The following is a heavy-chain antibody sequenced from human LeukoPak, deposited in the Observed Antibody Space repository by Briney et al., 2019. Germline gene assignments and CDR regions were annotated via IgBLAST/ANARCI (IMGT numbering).Heavy chain of an antibody. CDR3: ARDPPLGSCSTISCPHLDY. Sequence: NSGGSLRLSCAASGFTFSRYSMNWVRQAPGKGLEWVSSISSSSSFIYYADSVKGRFTISRDNAKNSLYLQMNSLRAEDTAVYYCARDPPLGSCSTISCPHLDYWGQGTQVTVSS. CDR2: ISSSSSFI. V-gene: IGHV3-21*01. J-gene: IGHJ4*02. CDR1: GFTFSRYS. D-gene: IGHD2-2*01.